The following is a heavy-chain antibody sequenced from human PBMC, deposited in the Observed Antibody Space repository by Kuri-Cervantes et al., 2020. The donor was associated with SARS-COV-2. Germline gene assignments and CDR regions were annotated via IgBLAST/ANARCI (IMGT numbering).Heavy chain of an antibody. D-gene: IGHD6-19*01. J-gene: IGHJ5*02. CDR1: GFTFSSYG. Sequence: GESLKISCAASGFTFSSYGMHWVRQAPGKGLEWVAVISYDGSNKDYADSVKGRFTISRDNSKNTLYLQMNSLRAEDTAVYYCAREAVAGSNWFDPWGQGTLVTVSS. CDR2: ISYDGSNK. V-gene: IGHV3-30*03. CDR3: AREAVAGSNWFDP.